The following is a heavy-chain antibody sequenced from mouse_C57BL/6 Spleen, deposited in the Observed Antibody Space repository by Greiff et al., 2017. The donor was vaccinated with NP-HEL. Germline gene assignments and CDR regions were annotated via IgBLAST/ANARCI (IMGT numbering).Heavy chain of an antibody. CDR3: TRGGSNPAWFDY. CDR2: IDPETGGT. V-gene: IGHV1-15*01. J-gene: IGHJ3*01. Sequence: VQLQQSGAELVRPGASVTLSCKASGYTFTDYEMHWVKQTPVHGLEWIGAIDPETGGTAYNQKFKGKAILTADKSSSTAYMGLRSLTSEDSAVYYCTRGGSNPAWFDYWGQGTLVTVSA. D-gene: IGHD2-5*01. CDR1: GYTFTDYE.